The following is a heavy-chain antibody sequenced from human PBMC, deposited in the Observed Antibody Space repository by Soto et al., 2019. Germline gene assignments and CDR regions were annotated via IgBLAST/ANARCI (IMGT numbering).Heavy chain of an antibody. CDR1: GYTLTELS. V-gene: IGHV1-24*01. CDR3: ATGDCSSTSCYAPAY. Sequence: ASVKVSCKVSGYTLTELSMHWVRQAPGKGLEWMGGFDPEDGETIYAQKFQGRVTMTEDTSTDTAYMELSSLRSEDTAVYYCATGDCSSTSCYAPAYWGQGTLVTVSS. CDR2: FDPEDGET. D-gene: IGHD2-2*01. J-gene: IGHJ4*02.